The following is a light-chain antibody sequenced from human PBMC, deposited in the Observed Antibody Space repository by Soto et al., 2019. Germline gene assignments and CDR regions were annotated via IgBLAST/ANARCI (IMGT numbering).Light chain of an antibody. CDR3: LQDYNSPRT. CDR1: QGIRND. J-gene: IGKJ1*01. CDR2: AAS. V-gene: IGKV1-6*01. Sequence: AIQMTPSPASLSASLGDRVTITCRASQGIRNDLGWYQQKPGKAPKLLIYAASSLQSGVPSRFSGSGSGTDFTLTISSLPPEDFETYYCLQDYNSPRTFGQGTKVDIK.